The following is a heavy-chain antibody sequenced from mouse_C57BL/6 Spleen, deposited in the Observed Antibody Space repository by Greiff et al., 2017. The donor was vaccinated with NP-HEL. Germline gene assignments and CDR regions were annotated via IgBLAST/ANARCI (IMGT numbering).Heavy chain of an antibody. D-gene: IGHD3-2*02. CDR1: GYTFTSYW. V-gene: IGHV1-55*01. CDR3: AREGSSGYYFDY. Sequence: QVQLQQPGAELVKPGASVKMSCKASGYTFTSYWITWVKQRPGQGLEWIGDIDPGSGSTNYNEKFKSKATLTVDKSSSTAYMQLSSRTSESSAVYYCAREGSSGYYFDYWGQGTTLTVSS. J-gene: IGHJ2*01. CDR2: IDPGSGST.